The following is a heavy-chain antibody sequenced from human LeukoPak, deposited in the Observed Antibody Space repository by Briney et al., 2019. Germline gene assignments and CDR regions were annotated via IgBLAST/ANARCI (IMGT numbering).Heavy chain of an antibody. CDR2: IYTSGST. CDR1: GGSINSYY. CDR3: ARDRGSTSTFDY. D-gene: IGHD2-2*01. J-gene: IGHJ4*01. Sequence: PPETRSLTCIVSGGSINSYYWSWIRQPAGKGLEWIGRIYTSGSTNYNPSLKSRVTMSVDTSKNQFPLKLSSVTAADTAVYYCARDRGSTSTFDYSSHATLLSVSS. V-gene: IGHV4-4*07.